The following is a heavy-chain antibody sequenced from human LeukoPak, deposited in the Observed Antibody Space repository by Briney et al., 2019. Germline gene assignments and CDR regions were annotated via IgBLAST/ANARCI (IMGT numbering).Heavy chain of an antibody. J-gene: IGHJ6*02. CDR2: MNPNNGDT. D-gene: IGHD3-3*01. CDR1: GYTFTSYD. CDR3: ARVTLRFLGTGDYYYYYAMDV. Sequence: ASVKVSCKASGYTFTSYDINWVRQATGQGLEWMGWMNPNNGDTVFAQKFQGRVTMTRNTSITTAYMELSGLRFEDTAVYYCARVTLRFLGTGDYYYYYAMDVWGQGTTVTV. V-gene: IGHV1-8*01.